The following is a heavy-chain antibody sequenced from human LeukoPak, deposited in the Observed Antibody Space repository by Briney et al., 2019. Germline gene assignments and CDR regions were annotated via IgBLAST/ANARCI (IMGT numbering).Heavy chain of an antibody. D-gene: IGHD3-22*01. Sequence: ASVKVSCKASGYTFTSYAMNWVRQAPGQGLEWMGWINTNTGNPTYAQGFTGRFVFSLDTSVSTAYLQISSLKAEDTAVYYCARDSGYYYDSSGSPWYYYGMDVWGQGTTVTVSS. CDR1: GYTFTSYA. V-gene: IGHV7-4-1*02. CDR2: INTNTGNP. J-gene: IGHJ6*02. CDR3: ARDSGYYYDSSGSPWYYYGMDV.